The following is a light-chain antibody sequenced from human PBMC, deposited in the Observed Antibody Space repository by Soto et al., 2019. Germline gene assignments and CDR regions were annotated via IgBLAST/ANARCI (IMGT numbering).Light chain of an antibody. Sequence: QSALTQPPSVSGSPGQSVAISCTGTSSDVGSSNGVSWYQQPPGTAPKLMIYDVSNRPSGVPDRFSGSKSGNTASLTISGLQAEDEADYYCRSYTSSSTYVFGTGTKVTV. CDR2: DVS. CDR3: RSYTSSSTYV. CDR1: SSDVGSSNG. V-gene: IGLV2-18*02. J-gene: IGLJ1*01.